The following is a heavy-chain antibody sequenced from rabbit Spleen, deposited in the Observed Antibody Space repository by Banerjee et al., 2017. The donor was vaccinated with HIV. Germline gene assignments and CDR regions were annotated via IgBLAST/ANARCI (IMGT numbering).Heavy chain of an antibody. D-gene: IGHD1-1*01. V-gene: IGHV1S40*01. CDR2: INAVTGKA. CDR3: ARDTSSSFSSYGMDL. J-gene: IGHJ6*01. Sequence: QSLEESGGDLVKPGASLTLACTASGFSFSSGYYVCWVRQAPGKGLEWIACINAVTGKAVYASWAKGRFTFSKTSSTTVTLQMTSLTAADTATYFCARDTSSSFSSYGMDLWGPGTLVTVS. CDR1: GFSFSSGYY.